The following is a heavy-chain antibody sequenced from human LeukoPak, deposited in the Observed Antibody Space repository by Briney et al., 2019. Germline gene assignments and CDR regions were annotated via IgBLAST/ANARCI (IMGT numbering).Heavy chain of an antibody. CDR2: IYDSGKT. V-gene: IGHV4-59*01. CDR3: ARGGGTLDY. J-gene: IGHJ4*02. D-gene: IGHD3-16*01. Sequence: SETLSLTCTVSGDSISSYYWSWIQQPPGKGLEWIGYIYDSGKTSYNASLISRVTISVDTSKNQFSLKLTSVTPADTAVYYCARGGGTLDYWGQGTLVTVSS. CDR1: GDSISSYY.